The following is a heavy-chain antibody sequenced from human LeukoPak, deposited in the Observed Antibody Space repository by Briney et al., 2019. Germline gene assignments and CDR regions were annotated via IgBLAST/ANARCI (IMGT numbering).Heavy chain of an antibody. V-gene: IGHV3-30*02. J-gene: IGHJ4*02. CDR2: IRYDGGNK. CDR3: AKDHGHHDIDY. Sequence: PGGSLRLSCAASGFTFSSYGMHWVRQAPGKGLEWVAFIRYDGGNKYYVDSVKGRFTISRDDSKNTLYLQMNSLRAEDTAVYYCAKDHGHHDIDYWGQGTLVTVSS. CDR1: GFTFSSYG. D-gene: IGHD1-1*01.